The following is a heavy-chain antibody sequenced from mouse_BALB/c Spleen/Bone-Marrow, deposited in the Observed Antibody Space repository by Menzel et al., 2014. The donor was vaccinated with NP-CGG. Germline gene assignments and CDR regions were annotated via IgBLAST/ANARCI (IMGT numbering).Heavy chain of an antibody. CDR3: ARGGISVDY. CDR1: GYAFSVYW. J-gene: IGHJ2*01. V-gene: IGHV1-80*01. Sequence: VQLQQSGAELVRPGSSVKISCKASGYAFSVYWMNWVKQRPGRGLEWIGQIYPGDGDTNYNGKFKGRATLTADKSSNTAYMQLSSLTSEDPAVYFCARGGISVDYWGQGTTLTVSS. CDR2: IYPGDGDT.